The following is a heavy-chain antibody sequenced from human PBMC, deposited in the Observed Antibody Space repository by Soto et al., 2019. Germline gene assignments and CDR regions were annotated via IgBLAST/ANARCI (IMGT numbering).Heavy chain of an antibody. CDR1: GYTFTSYG. J-gene: IGHJ6*03. CDR3: ARALRNSISLIRVYYYYYLDV. CDR2: ISAYNGNT. V-gene: IGHV1-18*01. D-gene: IGHD2-2*01. Sequence: QVQLVQSGAEVKKPGASVKVSCKASGYTFTSYGISWVRQAPGQGLEWMGWISAYNGNTNYAQKLQGRFTMTTDTPKSTDYLELRSQRSDDTDVYYCARALRNSISLIRVYYYYYLDVLGKGTTVT.